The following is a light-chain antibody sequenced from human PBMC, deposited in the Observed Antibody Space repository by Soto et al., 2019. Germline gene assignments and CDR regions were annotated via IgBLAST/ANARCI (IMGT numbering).Light chain of an antibody. CDR1: QSISSY. J-gene: IGKJ1*01. CDR3: QQRSNWPWT. V-gene: IGKV3-11*01. Sequence: EIVLTQSPATLSLSPGERATLSCRASQSISSYLAWYQEKPGQAPRLLIYHAFNRATGIPARFSGSGSGTDFTLTISSLEPEDFAVYYCQQRSNWPWTFGQGTKVEIK. CDR2: HAF.